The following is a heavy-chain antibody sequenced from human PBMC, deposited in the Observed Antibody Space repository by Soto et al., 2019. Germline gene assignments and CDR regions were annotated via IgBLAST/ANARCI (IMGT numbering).Heavy chain of an antibody. CDR3: ATNYYDSSGYYYYYYGMDV. D-gene: IGHD3-22*01. CDR2: IYSTGNT. Sequence: PSETLSLTCTVSGGSISSSSYWGWIRQPPGKGLEWIGSIYSTGNTYYNPSLKSRVTIYVDTSKNQFSLKLSSVTAADTAVYYCATNYYDSSGYYYYYYGMDVWGQGTTVTVSS. CDR1: GGSISSSSY. J-gene: IGHJ6*02. V-gene: IGHV4-39*01.